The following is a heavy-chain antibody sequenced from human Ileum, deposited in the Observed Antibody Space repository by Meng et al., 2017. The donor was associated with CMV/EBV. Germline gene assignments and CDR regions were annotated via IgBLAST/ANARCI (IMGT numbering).Heavy chain of an antibody. CDR1: GFTFSSYS. D-gene: IGHD2-2*02. Sequence: GESLKISCAASGFTFSSYSMNWVRQAPGKELEWVSSISSSSSYIYYADSVKGRFTISRDNAKNSLYLQMNSLRAEDTAVYYCARDGGGDIVVVPAAILHYYYGMDVWGQGTTVTVSS. J-gene: IGHJ6*02. CDR3: ARDGGGDIVVVPAAILHYYYGMDV. V-gene: IGHV3-21*01. CDR2: ISSSSSYI.